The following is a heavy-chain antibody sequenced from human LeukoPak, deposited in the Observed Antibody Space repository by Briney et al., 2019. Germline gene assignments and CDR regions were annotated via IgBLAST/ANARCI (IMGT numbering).Heavy chain of an antibody. V-gene: IGHV1-69*13. Sequence: SVKVSCKASGGTFSSYAISWVRQAPGQGLEWMGGIIPIFGTANYAQKFQGRVTITADESTSTAYMELSSLRSEDTAVYYCARAIRYFDWLLSYYFDYWGQGTLVTVSS. CDR2: IIPIFGTA. CDR1: GGTFSSYA. CDR3: ARAIRYFDWLLSYYFDY. J-gene: IGHJ4*02. D-gene: IGHD3-9*01.